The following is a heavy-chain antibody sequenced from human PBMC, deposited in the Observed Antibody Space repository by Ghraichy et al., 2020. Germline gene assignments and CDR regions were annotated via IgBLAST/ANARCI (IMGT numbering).Heavy chain of an antibody. D-gene: IGHD2-15*01. CDR3: AKTGGYCGAGTCYANY. CDR1: GFTFSTYG. CDR2: ISYDGSNK. V-gene: IGHV3-30*18. J-gene: IGHJ4*02. Sequence: GESLNISCAASGFTFSTYGMHWVRQTPGKGLEWVAIISYDGSNKYYADSVKGRFTISRDNSKNTLYLQMNSLRTEDTALYYCAKTGGYCGAGTCYANYWGQGTLVTVSS.